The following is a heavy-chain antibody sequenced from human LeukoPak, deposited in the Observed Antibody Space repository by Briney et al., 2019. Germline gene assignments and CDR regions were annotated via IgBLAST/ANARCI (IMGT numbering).Heavy chain of an antibody. CDR3: ARRRTYGELDY. CDR1: GGSISSGDYY. Sequence: SETLSLTCTVSGGSISSGDYYWSWIRQPPGKGLEWIGYIYYSGSTYYNPSFKSRVTISVDTSKNQFSLKLSSVTAADTAVYYCARRRTYGELDYWGQGTLVTVSS. J-gene: IGHJ4*02. CDR2: IYYSGST. V-gene: IGHV4-30-4*01. D-gene: IGHD4-17*01.